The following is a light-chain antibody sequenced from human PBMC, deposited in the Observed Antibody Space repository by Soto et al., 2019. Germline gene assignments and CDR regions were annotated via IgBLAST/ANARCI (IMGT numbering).Light chain of an antibody. Sequence: EIVLTQSPGSLSLSPGQRATLSCRASQSVDTTFFAWYQKKPGQAPRLLIYGASKRATGIPDRFSGSGSGTDFTLIISRLEPEHCAMYYCQQYMSSVTFGQGTKVEIK. V-gene: IGKV3-20*01. CDR2: GAS. J-gene: IGKJ1*01. CDR3: QQYMSSVT. CDR1: QSVDTTF.